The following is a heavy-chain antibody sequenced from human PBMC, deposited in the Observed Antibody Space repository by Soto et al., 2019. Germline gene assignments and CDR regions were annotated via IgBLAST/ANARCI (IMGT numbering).Heavy chain of an antibody. Sequence: QVQLVESGGGVVQPGRSLRLSCAASGFTFSSYAMHWDRQPPGKGLEWVAVISYDGSNKYYADSVKARFTISRDNSKNTLYLQMNSLRAEDTAVYYCARDRLAYCGGDCYSGYFQHWGQGTLVTVSS. D-gene: IGHD2-21*02. CDR2: ISYDGSNK. CDR3: ARDRLAYCGGDCYSGYFQH. J-gene: IGHJ1*01. V-gene: IGHV3-30-3*01. CDR1: GFTFSSYA.